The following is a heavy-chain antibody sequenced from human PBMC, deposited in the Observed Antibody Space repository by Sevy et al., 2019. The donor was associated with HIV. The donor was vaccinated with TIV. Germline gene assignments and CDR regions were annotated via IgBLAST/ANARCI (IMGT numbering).Heavy chain of an antibody. D-gene: IGHD5-18*01. CDR2: IKSKTDGGTG. CDR1: GFTFTNTW. V-gene: IGHV3-15*01. Sequence: GGSLRLACAASGFTFTNTWMRWVRQAPGKGLEWVGRIKSKTDGGTGDYAAPVKGRFSISRDDSKNTLYLQMNSLKTEDTAVYYCTTGDPYNRYGYMRPYFFDYWGQGTLVTVSS. CDR3: TTGDPYNRYGYMRPYFFDY. J-gene: IGHJ4*02.